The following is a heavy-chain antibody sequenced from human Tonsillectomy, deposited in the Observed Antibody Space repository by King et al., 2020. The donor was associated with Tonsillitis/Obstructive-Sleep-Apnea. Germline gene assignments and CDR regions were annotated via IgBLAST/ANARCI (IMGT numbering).Heavy chain of an antibody. CDR3: AREGPAYSGWPHPLFDY. Sequence: EVQLVESGGGLVQPGGSLRLSCAASGFTFSSYEMNWVRQAPGKGLEWVSYVTRSGSTIYYADSVKGRFTISRDNAKNSLYLQMNSLRAEDTAVYYCAREGPAYSGWPHPLFDYWGQGTLVTVSS. D-gene: IGHD6-19*01. CDR1: GFTFSSYE. V-gene: IGHV3-48*03. J-gene: IGHJ4*02. CDR2: VTRSGSTI.